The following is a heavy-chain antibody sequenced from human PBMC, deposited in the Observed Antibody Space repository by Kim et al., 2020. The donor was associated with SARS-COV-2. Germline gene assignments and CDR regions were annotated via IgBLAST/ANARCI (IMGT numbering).Heavy chain of an antibody. CDR1: GGSISSFY. CDR3: ASSPYSSGWYDYFDY. Sequence: SETLSLTYTVSGGSISSFYWSWIRQPPGKGLEWIGYIYYSGSTNYNPSLKSRVTISVDTSKNQFSLNLNSVTAADTAVYYCASSPYSSGWYDYFDYWGQG. CDR2: IYYSGST. J-gene: IGHJ4*02. V-gene: IGHV4-59*08. D-gene: IGHD6-19*01.